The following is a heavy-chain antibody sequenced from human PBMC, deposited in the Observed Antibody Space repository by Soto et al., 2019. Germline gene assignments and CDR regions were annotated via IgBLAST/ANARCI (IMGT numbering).Heavy chain of an antibody. D-gene: IGHD3-3*01. V-gene: IGHV4-31*03. CDR2: IYYSGST. CDR1: GGSISSGGYY. J-gene: IGHJ3*02. CDR3: ARDRLGFFNYDDAFDI. Sequence: QVQLQESGPGLVKPSQTLSLTCTVSGGSISSGGYYWSWIRQHPGKGLEWIGYIYYSGSTYYNPSLKSRVTISVDTSKNQFSLKLSSVTAADTAVYYCARDRLGFFNYDDAFDICGQGTMVTVSS.